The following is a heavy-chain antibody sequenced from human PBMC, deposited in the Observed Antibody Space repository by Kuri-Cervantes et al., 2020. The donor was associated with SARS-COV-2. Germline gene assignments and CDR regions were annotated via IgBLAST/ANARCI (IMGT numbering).Heavy chain of an antibody. CDR3: ARSIAAAGTTSRDYYYGMDV. Sequence: ASVKVSCKASGYTFTSYYMHWVRQAPGQGLEWMGWINPNSGGTNYAQKFQGWVTMTRDTSISTAYMELSRLRSDDTAVYYCARSIAAAGTTSRDYYYGMDVWGQGTTVTVSS. D-gene: IGHD6-13*01. CDR2: INPNSGGT. J-gene: IGHJ6*02. CDR1: GYTFTSYY. V-gene: IGHV1-2*04.